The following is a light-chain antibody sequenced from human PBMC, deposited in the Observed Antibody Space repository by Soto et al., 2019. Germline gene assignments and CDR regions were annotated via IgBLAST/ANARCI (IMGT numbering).Light chain of an antibody. V-gene: IGKV3-15*01. CDR2: GAS. CDR1: QSISRN. CDR3: QQYHNWPPVT. J-gene: IGKJ4*01. Sequence: ETVMTQSPATLSVPRGERATLSCRASQSISRNLAWYQQKPGQAPRLLIYGASTRATGIPARFSGRGSGTEFSLTISSLQSEDFAVYYCQQYHNWPPVTFGGGTKVEIK.